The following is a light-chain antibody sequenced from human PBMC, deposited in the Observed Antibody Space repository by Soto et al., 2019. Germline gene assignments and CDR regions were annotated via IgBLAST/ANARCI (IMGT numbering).Light chain of an antibody. CDR3: SSFTTSSTYV. V-gene: IGLV2-14*01. J-gene: IGLJ1*01. CDR1: SSDIGAYNY. Sequence: QSVLTQRASVSGSPGQSITISCTGTSSDIGAYNYVSWYQQYPGRAPKLMIYEVNDRPSGVSNRFSGSKSGNTASLTISGLQAEDEADYYCSSFTTSSTYVVGAGTKVTVL. CDR2: EVN.